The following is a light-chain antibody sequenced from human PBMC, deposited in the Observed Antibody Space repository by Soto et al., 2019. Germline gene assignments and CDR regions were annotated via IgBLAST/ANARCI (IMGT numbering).Light chain of an antibody. CDR2: GAS. CDR1: QSVSSN. V-gene: IGKV3-15*01. J-gene: IGKJ5*01. CDR3: QQYNNWLYT. Sequence: EIVMTXSPATLSVXPGERATLSCRASQSVSSNLAWYQQKPGQAPRLLIYGASTRATGIPARFSGSGSGTEFTLTISSLQSEDFAVYYCQQYNNWLYTFGQGTRLEIK.